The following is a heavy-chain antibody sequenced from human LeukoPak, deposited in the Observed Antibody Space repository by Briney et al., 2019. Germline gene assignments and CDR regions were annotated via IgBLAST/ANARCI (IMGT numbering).Heavy chain of an antibody. V-gene: IGHV3-48*01. CDR3: ARDQNYYSSGSQNYYYYYYMDV. D-gene: IGHD3-10*01. Sequence: PGGSLRLSCAASGFTFGSYSMNWVRQAPGKGLEWVSYISSSSGLIYYADSVKGRFTISRDNAKNSLYLQMNSLRAEDTAVYYCARDQNYYSSGSQNYYYYYYMDVWGKGTTVTVSS. J-gene: IGHJ6*03. CDR2: ISSSSGLI. CDR1: GFTFGSYS.